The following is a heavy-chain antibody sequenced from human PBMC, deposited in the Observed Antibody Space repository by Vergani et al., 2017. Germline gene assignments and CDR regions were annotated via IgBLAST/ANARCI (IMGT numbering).Heavy chain of an antibody. D-gene: IGHD1-14*01. V-gene: IGHV4-59*01. CDR2: IYYSGST. CDR3: ARVGSPGXFDY. CDR1: GGSISSYY. Sequence: QVQLQESGPGLVKPSETLSLTCTVSGGSISSYYWSWIRQPPGKGLEWIGYIYYSGSTNYNPSLKSRVTISVDTSKNQFSLKLSSVTAADTAVYYCARVGSPGXFDYWGQGTLVTVSS. J-gene: IGHJ4*02.